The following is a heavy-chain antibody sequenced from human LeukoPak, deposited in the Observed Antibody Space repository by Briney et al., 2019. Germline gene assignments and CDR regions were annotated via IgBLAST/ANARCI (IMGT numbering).Heavy chain of an antibody. CDR1: GFTISDYY. V-gene: IGHV3-11*01. CDR2: ISPRGDTI. D-gene: IGHD6-19*01. CDR3: ARDRSGGWYPETDY. Sequence: GGSLRLSCAASGFTISDYYMTWIRQAPGKGLDWLSYISPRGDTIYYADSVKGRFTVSRDNAKNSLYLQMNSLRAEDTAMYYCARDRSGGWYPETDYWGQGTLVTVSS. J-gene: IGHJ4*02.